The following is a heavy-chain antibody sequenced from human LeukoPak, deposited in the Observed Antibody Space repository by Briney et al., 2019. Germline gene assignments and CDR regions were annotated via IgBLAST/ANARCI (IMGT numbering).Heavy chain of an antibody. J-gene: IGHJ4*02. V-gene: IGHV3-23*01. Sequence: PGGSLRLSCAASGFTFSSYAMSWVRQAPGKGLEWVSTISGSDGSTYYADSVQGRFTISRDNSKNTLYLQMNSLRAEDTAVYYCAKDSRDSWYRGDYWGQGTLVTVSS. CDR2: ISGSDGST. D-gene: IGHD6-13*01. CDR3: AKDSRDSWYRGDY. CDR1: GFTFSSYA.